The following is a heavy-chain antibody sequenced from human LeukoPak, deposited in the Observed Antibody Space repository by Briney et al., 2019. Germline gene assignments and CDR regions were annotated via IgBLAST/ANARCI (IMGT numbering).Heavy chain of an antibody. CDR3: ARAPLGRAGAFDI. J-gene: IGHJ3*02. CDR1: GGSISSYY. V-gene: IGHV4-59*01. CDR2: IYYSGST. Sequence: SETLSLTCTVSGGSISSYYWSWIRQPPGKGLXXIGYIYYSGSTNYNPSLKSRVTISVDTSKNQFSLKLSSVTAADTAVYYCARAPLGRAGAFDIWGQGTMVTVSS.